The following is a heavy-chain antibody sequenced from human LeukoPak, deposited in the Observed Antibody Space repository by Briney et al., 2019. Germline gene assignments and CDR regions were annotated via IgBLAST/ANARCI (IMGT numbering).Heavy chain of an antibody. D-gene: IGHD2-15*01. CDR2: IILIFGTA. Sequence: ASVKVSCKASGGTFSSYAISWVRQAPGQGLEWMGGIILIFGTANYAQKLQDRVTMTTDTSTSTAYMELRSLRSDDTAVYYCARDNKPWCSGGSCPGDVWGKGTTVTVSS. CDR3: ARDNKPWCSGGSCPGDV. CDR1: GGTFSSYA. J-gene: IGHJ6*04. V-gene: IGHV1-69*05.